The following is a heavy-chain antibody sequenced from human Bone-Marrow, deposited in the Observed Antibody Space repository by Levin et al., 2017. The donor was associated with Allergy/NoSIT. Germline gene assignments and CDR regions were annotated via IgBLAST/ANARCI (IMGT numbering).Heavy chain of an antibody. CDR1: GFTFSNYG. D-gene: IGHD3-10*01. J-gene: IGHJ4*02. V-gene: IGHV3-33*01. CDR3: ARDAFITMVRGYLDY. CDR2: IWYDGSNK. Sequence: LSLTCAASGFTFSNYGMHWVRQAPGKGLEWVAVIWYDGSNKNYAESVKGRFTISRDNSRNTLYLQMNSLRAEDTALCYCARDAFITMVRGYLDYWGQGALVTVSS.